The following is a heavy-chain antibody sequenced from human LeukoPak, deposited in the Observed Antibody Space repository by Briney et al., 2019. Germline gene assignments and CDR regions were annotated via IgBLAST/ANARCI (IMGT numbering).Heavy chain of an antibody. V-gene: IGHV4-59*12. D-gene: IGHD6-13*01. CDR1: GGSISNYY. CDR2: IYYSGST. J-gene: IGHJ4*02. Sequence: SETLSLTCTVSGGSISNYYWSWIRQPPGKGLECIGYIYYSGSTNYNPSLKSRVTISVDTSKNQFSLKLSSVTAADTAVYYCARGTTAAAGIFDCWGQGSLVTVSS. CDR3: ARGTTAAAGIFDC.